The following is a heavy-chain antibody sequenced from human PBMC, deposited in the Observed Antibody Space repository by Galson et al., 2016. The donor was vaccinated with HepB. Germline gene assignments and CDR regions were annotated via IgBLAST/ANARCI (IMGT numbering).Heavy chain of an antibody. Sequence: LRLSCAASGFVFSDFSLNWVRQAPGKGLEWLSYIDATTRNIYYAESVRGRFTISRDNAKNSLFLQMSSLRAEDTAVYYCAAPLTVFNFYGMDVWGKGTTVIVSS. CDR3: AAPLTVFNFYGMDV. V-gene: IGHV3-48*01. CDR1: GFVFSDFS. J-gene: IGHJ6*04. D-gene: IGHD3-3*01. CDR2: IDATTRNI.